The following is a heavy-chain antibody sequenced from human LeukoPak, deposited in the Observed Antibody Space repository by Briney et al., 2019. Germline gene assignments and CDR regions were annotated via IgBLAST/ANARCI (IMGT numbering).Heavy chain of an antibody. CDR2: IIPIFGTA. Sequence: ASVKVSCKASGGTFSSYAISWVRQAPGQGLEWVGGIIPIFGTANHAQKFQGRVTITTDESTSTAYMELNSLRSEDTAVYYCARGGVQLERMPYWYFDLWGRGTLVTVSS. D-gene: IGHD1-1*01. J-gene: IGHJ2*01. CDR3: ARGGVQLERMPYWYFDL. V-gene: IGHV1-69*05. CDR1: GGTFSSYA.